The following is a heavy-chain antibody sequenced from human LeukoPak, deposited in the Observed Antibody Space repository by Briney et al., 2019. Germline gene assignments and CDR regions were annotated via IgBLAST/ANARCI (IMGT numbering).Heavy chain of an antibody. V-gene: IGHV3-74*03. CDR2: IISDGSTT. CDR1: GFPFSNYW. Sequence: GGFLRLSCAAAGFPFSNYWMHWGRQVPGKGLVWVSRIISDGSTTTYADSVKGRFTISRDNAKNMLFLQMNSLRPEDTGVYFCARDVGGDYYLDSWGLGTLVTVSS. J-gene: IGHJ4*02. CDR3: ARDVGGDYYLDS. D-gene: IGHD4-17*01.